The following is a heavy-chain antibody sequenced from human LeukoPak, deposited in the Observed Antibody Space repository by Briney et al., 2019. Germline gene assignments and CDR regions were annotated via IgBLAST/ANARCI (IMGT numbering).Heavy chain of an antibody. V-gene: IGHV3-30-3*01. CDR1: GFTFSSYA. J-gene: IGHJ1*01. CDR2: ISYDGSNK. CDR3: ARDSPYYYDSSGSYFQH. Sequence: GGSLRLSCAASGFTFSSYAMHWVRQAPGKGLEWVAVISYDGSNKYYADSVKGRFTISRDNSKNSLYLQMNSLRAEDTAVYYCARDSPYYYDSSGSYFQHWGQGTLVTVSS. D-gene: IGHD3-22*01.